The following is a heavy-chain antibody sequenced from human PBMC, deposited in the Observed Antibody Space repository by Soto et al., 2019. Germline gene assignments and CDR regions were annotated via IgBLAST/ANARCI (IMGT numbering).Heavy chain of an antibody. J-gene: IGHJ6*02. Sequence: VLVKVACKAAGYSFTSYDINWVRKETGQGLERIRRMNPISGNTGYAQKFQGWVTMTRDTSISTAYMELSRLRSDDTAVYYCARVLSYYDSSGYYPLGNYYGMDVWGQGTTVTVSS. V-gene: IGHV1-8*01. CDR3: ARVLSYYDSSGYYPLGNYYGMDV. CDR1: GYSFTSYD. CDR2: MNPISGNT. D-gene: IGHD3-22*01.